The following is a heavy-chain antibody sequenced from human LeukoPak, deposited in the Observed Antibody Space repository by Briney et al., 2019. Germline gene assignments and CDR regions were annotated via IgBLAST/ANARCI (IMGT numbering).Heavy chain of an antibody. J-gene: IGHJ6*03. CDR2: INHSGFT. Sequence: SETLSLTCGVYGGSFSGYYWSLIRQPPGKGLEWIGEINHSGFTNYNPSLESRVTISLDTSKNQSSLKLSSVTAADTAVYYCARLGYCSSTSCYSILDYYYYMDVWGKGTTVTVSS. D-gene: IGHD2-2*01. CDR1: GGSFSGYY. V-gene: IGHV4-34*01. CDR3: ARLGYCSSTSCYSILDYYYYMDV.